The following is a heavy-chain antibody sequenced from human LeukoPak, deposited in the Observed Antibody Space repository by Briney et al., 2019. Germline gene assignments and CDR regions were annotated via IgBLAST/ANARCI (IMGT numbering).Heavy chain of an antibody. CDR1: GYSFTSYW. CDR3: AGHVDTAMVIDY. CDR2: IDPSDSYT. D-gene: IGHD5-18*01. Sequence: GESLKISCKGSGYSFTSYWIGWVRQMPGKGLEWMGRIDPSDSYTNYSPSFQGHVTISADKSISTAYLQWSSLKASDTAMYYCAGHVDTAMVIDYWGQGTLVTVSS. J-gene: IGHJ4*02. V-gene: IGHV5-10-1*01.